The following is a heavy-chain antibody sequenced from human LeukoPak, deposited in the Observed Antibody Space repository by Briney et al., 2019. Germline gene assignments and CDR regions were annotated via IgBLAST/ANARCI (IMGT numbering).Heavy chain of an antibody. CDR1: GFTFSSYS. J-gene: IGHJ4*02. CDR3: ATAGSGYEDGFDY. D-gene: IGHD5-12*01. V-gene: IGHV3-21*01. Sequence: GGSLRLSCAASGFTFSSYSMNWVRQAPGKGLEWVSSISSSSSYIYYADSVKGRFTISRDNAKKSLYLQMNSLRVEDTAVYYCATAGSGYEDGFDYWGQGTLVTVSS. CDR2: ISSSSSYI.